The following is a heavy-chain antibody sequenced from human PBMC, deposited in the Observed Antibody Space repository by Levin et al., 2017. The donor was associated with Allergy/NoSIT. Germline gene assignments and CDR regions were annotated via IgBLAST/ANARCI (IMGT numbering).Heavy chain of an antibody. D-gene: IGHD3-22*01. CDR1: GGSISSEY. J-gene: IGHJ3*01. V-gene: IGHV4-59*01. Sequence: SETLSLTCTVSGGSISSEYWSWIRQPPGKGLEWLGFIYYSGSTKYNPSLKSPITISLDTSRTRFSLTMRSVTAADAAVYYCARLQDYTSGYGAQYFDVWGQGAMVTVSS. CDR2: IYYSGST. CDR3: ARLQDYTSGYGAQYFDV.